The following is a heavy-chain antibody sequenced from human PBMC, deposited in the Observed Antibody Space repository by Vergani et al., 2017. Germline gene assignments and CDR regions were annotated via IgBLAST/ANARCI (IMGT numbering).Heavy chain of an antibody. CDR1: GFTFSSYG. D-gene: IGHD3-22*01. CDR3: ARDTYYYGSSGYYEDAFDI. V-gene: IGHV3-33*01. CDR2: IWYDGSNK. J-gene: IGHJ3*02. Sequence: QVQLVESGGGVVQPGRSLRLSCAASGFTFSSYGMHWVRQAPGKGLEWVAVIWYDGSNKYYADSVKGRFTISRDNSKNTLYLQMNSLRAEDTAVYYCARDTYYYGSSGYYEDAFDIWGQGTMVTVSS.